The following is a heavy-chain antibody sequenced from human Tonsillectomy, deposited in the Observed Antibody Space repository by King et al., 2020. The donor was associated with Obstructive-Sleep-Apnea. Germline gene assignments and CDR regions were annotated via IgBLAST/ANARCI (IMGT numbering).Heavy chain of an antibody. D-gene: IGHD2-2*01. V-gene: IGHV4-59*01. Sequence: QLQESGPGLVKPSETLSLTCTVSGGSISSYYWSWIRQPPGKGLEWIGYIYYTGSTNCNPSLKSRATISVDTSKNQFSLKLTSVTAADTAVYYCARSITSTWYSVDYWGQGTLVTVSS. CDR2: IYYTGST. CDR3: ARSITSTWYSVDY. J-gene: IGHJ4*02. CDR1: GGSISSYY.